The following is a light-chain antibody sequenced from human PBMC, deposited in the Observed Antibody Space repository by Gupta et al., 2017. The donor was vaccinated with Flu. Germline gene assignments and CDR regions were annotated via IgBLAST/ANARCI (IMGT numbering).Light chain of an antibody. CDR2: QKY. CDR3: RAWERTPYV. J-gene: IGLJ1*01. Sequence: SPGKTATITCSGDKLSDKYVCWYQQKPGQSPRAVIYQKYSRPSGTPGRFSGSTYVNKAPLTITGTQAMEEADYYCRAWERTPYVFGTGTKVTVL. V-gene: IGLV3-1*01. CDR1: KLSDKY.